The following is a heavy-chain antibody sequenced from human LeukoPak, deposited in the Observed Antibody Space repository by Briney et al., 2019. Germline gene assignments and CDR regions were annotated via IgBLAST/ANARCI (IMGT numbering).Heavy chain of an antibody. D-gene: IGHD7-27*01. Sequence: GGSLRLSCAASGFTFSSHWMHWVRQVPGRGLVWVARIDTEGTSLGYADFVKGRFTISRDNTKNTLYLQMNSLREEDTAVYYCARNNWGIDYWGQGTLITVSS. J-gene: IGHJ4*02. CDR3: ARNNWGIDY. V-gene: IGHV3-74*01. CDR1: GFTFSSHW. CDR2: IDTEGTSL.